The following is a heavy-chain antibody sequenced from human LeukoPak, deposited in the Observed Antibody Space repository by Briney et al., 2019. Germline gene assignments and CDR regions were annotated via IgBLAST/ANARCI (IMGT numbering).Heavy chain of an antibody. Sequence: PSETLSLTCTVSGGSISSYYWSWIRQPPGKGLEWIGYIYYSGSTNYNPSLKSRVTISVDTSKNQFSLKLSSVTAADTAVYYCARVQYYYGSGSYFRGPGTINWFDPWGQGTLVTVSS. D-gene: IGHD3-10*01. J-gene: IGHJ5*02. CDR3: ARVQYYYGSGSYFRGPGTINWFDP. CDR2: IYYSGST. V-gene: IGHV4-59*01. CDR1: GGSISSYY.